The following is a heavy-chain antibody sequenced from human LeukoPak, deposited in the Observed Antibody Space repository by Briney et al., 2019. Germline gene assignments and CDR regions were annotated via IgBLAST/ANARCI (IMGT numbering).Heavy chain of an antibody. Sequence: PSETLSLTCAVYGGSFRGYYWSWIRHPAGKGLEWIGRIYTSGSTNYNPSLKSRVTMSVDTSKNQFSLKLSSVTAADTAVYYCARGPLRSIGYYFDYWGQGTLVTVSS. J-gene: IGHJ4*02. CDR3: ARGPLRSIGYYFDY. V-gene: IGHV4-59*10. CDR2: IYTSGST. CDR1: GGSFRGYY. D-gene: IGHD6-6*01.